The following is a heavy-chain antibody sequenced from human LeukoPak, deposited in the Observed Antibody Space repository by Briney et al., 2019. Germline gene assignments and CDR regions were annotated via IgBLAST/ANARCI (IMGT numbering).Heavy chain of an antibody. CDR3: ARASWWQYYYGMDV. Sequence: PGGSLRLSCAASGFTFSSYWMSWVRQAPGKGLEWVANIKQDGSEKYYVDSVKGRFTISRDNAKNSLYLQMNSLRAEDTAVYYCARASWWQYYYGMDVWGQGTTVTVSS. D-gene: IGHD2-15*01. CDR2: IKQDGSEK. V-gene: IGHV3-7*01. CDR1: GFTFSSYW. J-gene: IGHJ6*02.